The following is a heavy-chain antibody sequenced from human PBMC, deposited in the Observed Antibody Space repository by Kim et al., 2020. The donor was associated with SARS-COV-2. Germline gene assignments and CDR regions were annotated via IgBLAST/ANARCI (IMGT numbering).Heavy chain of an antibody. CDR3: ARGHLKFVVVVIDHRPYDYYRVV. D-gene: IGHD2-21*01. Sequence: ASVKVSCKASGYTFTSYDINWVRQATGQGLEWMGWMNPNSGNTGYAQKFQGRVTMTRNTSISTAYMELSSLRSDDTAVYYCARGHLKFVVVVIDHRPYDYYRVVWGKGTTVTVPS. CDR1: GYTFTSYD. V-gene: IGHV1-8*01. J-gene: IGHJ6*03. CDR2: MNPNSGNT.